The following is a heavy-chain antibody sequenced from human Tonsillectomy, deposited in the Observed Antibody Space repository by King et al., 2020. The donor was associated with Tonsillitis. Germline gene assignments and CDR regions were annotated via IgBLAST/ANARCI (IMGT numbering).Heavy chain of an antibody. CDR2: INSDGSST. V-gene: IGHV3-74*01. D-gene: IGHD6-19*01. J-gene: IGHJ5*02. CDR1: GFTFSDYW. CDR3: AISFSVAGTRCFDP. Sequence: VQLVESGGGLVQPGGSLRLSCAASGFTFSDYWMHWVRQAPGKGLVWVSRINSDGSSTNYADSVKGRFTISRDNAKNTLYLQMNSLIAEDTAVYYCAISFSVAGTRCFDPWGKGTLVTVPS.